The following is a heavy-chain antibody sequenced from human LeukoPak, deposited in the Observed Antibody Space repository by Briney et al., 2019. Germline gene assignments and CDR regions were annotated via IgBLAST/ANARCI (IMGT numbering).Heavy chain of an antibody. CDR1: GYTFTGYY. D-gene: IGHD2-15*01. Sequence: GASVKVSCKASGYTFTGYYMHWVRQAPGQGLEWMGWINPNSGGTNYAQKFQGRVTMTRDTSISTAYMGLSRLRSDDTAVYYCARDYCSGGSCYSGFDPWGQGTLVTVSS. V-gene: IGHV1-2*02. J-gene: IGHJ5*02. CDR3: ARDYCSGGSCYSGFDP. CDR2: INPNSGGT.